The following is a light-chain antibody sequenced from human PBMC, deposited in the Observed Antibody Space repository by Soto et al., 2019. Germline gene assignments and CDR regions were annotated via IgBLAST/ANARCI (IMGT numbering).Light chain of an antibody. V-gene: IGKV1-33*01. CDR3: QQYDNLPLT. Sequence: DIQMTQSPSSLSASVGDRVTITCQASQDISNYLNWYQQKPGKAPKLLIYDASNLETGVPSRFSESESGTDFTFTISSRQPEDIATYYCQQYDNLPLTFGGGTKGEIK. CDR1: QDISNY. J-gene: IGKJ4*01. CDR2: DAS.